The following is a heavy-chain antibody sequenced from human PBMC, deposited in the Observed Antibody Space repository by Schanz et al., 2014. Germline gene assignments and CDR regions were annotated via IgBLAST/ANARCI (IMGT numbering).Heavy chain of an antibody. Sequence: EVHLVESGGGLVQPGGSLRLSCSASGFTFRTFAMHWVRQAPGKGLEYVSAITSNGGSTFYADSVKGRFTISRDNSKNTLYLQMSSLRAEDTAVYYCVTPHYDILTGSPDVWGQGTTVTVSS. CDR2: ITSNGGST. V-gene: IGHV3-64D*06. CDR3: VTPHYDILTGSPDV. D-gene: IGHD3-9*01. CDR1: GFTFRTFA. J-gene: IGHJ6*02.